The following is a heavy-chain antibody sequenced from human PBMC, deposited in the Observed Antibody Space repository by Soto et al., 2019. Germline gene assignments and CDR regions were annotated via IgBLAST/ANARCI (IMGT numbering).Heavy chain of an antibody. CDR3: ATAKLLLPWLFDY. D-gene: IGHD2-15*01. CDR2: IYSGGST. J-gene: IGHJ4*02. Sequence: PGGSLRLSCAASGFTVSSNYMSWVRQAPGKGLEWVSVIYSGGSTYYADSVKGRFTISRDDSKNTLFLQMNSLRAEDTAVYYCATAKLLLPWLFDYWGQGTLVTVSS. V-gene: IGHV3-66*01. CDR1: GFTVSSNY.